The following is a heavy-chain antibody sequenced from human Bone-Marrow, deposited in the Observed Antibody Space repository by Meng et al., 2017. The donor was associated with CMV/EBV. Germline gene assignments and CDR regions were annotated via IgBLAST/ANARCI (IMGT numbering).Heavy chain of an antibody. D-gene: IGHD3-22*01. CDR2: ICTGDTT. CDR1: GFTVSITH. CDR3: ARVQPDYYDSSGYLDY. J-gene: IGHJ4*02. Sequence: GGSLRLSCVASGFTVSITHMNWVRQAPGKGLEWVSVICTGDTTHYADFVKGRFTISRDNAKNSLYLQMNSLRAEDTAVYYCARVQPDYYDSSGYLDYWGQGTLVTVSS. V-gene: IGHV3-53*01.